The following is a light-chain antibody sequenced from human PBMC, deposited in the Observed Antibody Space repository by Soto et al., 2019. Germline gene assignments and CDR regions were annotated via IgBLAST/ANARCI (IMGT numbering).Light chain of an antibody. CDR3: QQYNRWPRT. J-gene: IGKJ1*01. CDR1: QSVSSN. CDR2: GAS. V-gene: IGKV3-15*01. Sequence: EIVMTQSPGTLSVSPGERVTFSCRASQSVSSNLAWYQQKPGQTPRLLIYGASTRATGIPVRFSGSGPGPAFPLSIRSVHSEDFAVFYCQQYNRWPRTFGPGHKVHIK.